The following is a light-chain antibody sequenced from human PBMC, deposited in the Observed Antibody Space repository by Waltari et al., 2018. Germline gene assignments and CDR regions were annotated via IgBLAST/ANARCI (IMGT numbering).Light chain of an antibody. J-gene: IGKJ4*01. V-gene: IGKV1-12*01. Sequence: DIQMPHSPSSACASVGDRFTLTCRASQGISSWLAWYHQKPGKAPKLLIYAASSLQSGGPSRFSGSGSGTDFTLTISSLQPEDFATYYCQQANSFPLTFGGGTKVEIK. CDR1: QGISSW. CDR3: QQANSFPLT. CDR2: AAS.